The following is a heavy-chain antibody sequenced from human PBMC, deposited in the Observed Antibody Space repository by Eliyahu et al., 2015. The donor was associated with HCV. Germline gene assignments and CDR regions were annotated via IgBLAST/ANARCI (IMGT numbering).Heavy chain of an antibody. J-gene: IGHJ4*02. CDR2: INAGNGNT. D-gene: IGHD2-15*01. Sequence: QVQLVQSGAEVKKPGASVKVSCKASGXXFTSYAIHWVRQAPGQRLEWMGWINAGNGNTKYSQKFQGRVTINRDTSASTAYMELSSLRSEDTAVYYCARAGLVSVVVVVVAATGELDYWGQGTLVTVSS. CDR1: GXXFTSYA. CDR3: ARAGLVSVVVVVVAATGELDY. V-gene: IGHV1-3*01.